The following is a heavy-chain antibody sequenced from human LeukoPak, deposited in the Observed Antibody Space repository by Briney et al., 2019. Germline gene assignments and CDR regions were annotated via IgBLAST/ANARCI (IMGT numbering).Heavy chain of an antibody. D-gene: IGHD6-19*01. CDR1: GYTFTSYA. Sequence: ASVKVSCKASGYTFTSYAMHWVRQAPGQRLEWMGWINAGNGNTKYSQKFQGRVTITRDTSASTAYMELSSLRSEDTAVYYCARDQAVAGTRWFDPWGQRTLGTVSS. CDR2: INAGNGNT. V-gene: IGHV1-3*01. J-gene: IGHJ5*02. CDR3: ARDQAVAGTRWFDP.